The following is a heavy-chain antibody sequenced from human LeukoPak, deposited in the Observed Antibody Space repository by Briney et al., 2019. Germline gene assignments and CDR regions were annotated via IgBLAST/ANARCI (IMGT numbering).Heavy chain of an antibody. J-gene: IGHJ6*02. CDR1: GFIFSTYG. V-gene: IGHV3-30*18. CDR3: AKRRTVDTAMVTHYYGMDV. Sequence: PGGSLRLSCVASGFIFSTYGMHWVRQAPGKGLEWVAVISSDASNQHYTDSVKGRFAISRDNSRNTLYLQMNSLRYEDTAVYYCAKRRTVDTAMVTHYYGMDVWGQGTTVTVSS. CDR2: ISSDASNQ. D-gene: IGHD5-18*01.